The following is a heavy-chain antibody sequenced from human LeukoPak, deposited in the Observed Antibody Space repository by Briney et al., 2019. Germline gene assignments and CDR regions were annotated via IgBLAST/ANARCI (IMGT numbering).Heavy chain of an antibody. CDR1: AGSISPYY. V-gene: IGHV4-59*01. J-gene: IGHJ4*02. Sequence: PSETLSLTSTVSAGSISPYYWSWIRQTPGKGLEWIGYILYSGTTTNYNPSLKSRVTISVDTSKNQFSLKLSSVTAADPAVYYCARVGDWNDLVYWGQGTLVTVSS. CDR3: ARVGDWNDLVY. D-gene: IGHD1-1*01. CDR2: ILYSGTTT.